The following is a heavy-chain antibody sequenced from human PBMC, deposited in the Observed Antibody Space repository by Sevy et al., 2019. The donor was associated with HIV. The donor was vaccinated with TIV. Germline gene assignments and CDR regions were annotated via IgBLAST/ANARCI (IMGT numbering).Heavy chain of an antibody. CDR2: IYHSGST. Sequence: SETLSLTCAVSGYSISSGYYWGWIRQPPGKGLEWIGSIYHSGSTYYNPSLKSRVTISVDTSKNQFSLKLSSVTAADTAVYYCVTSGGGKGVDYWGQGTLVTVSS. V-gene: IGHV4-38-2*01. D-gene: IGHD3-16*01. CDR3: VTSGGGKGVDY. CDR1: GYSISSGYY. J-gene: IGHJ4*02.